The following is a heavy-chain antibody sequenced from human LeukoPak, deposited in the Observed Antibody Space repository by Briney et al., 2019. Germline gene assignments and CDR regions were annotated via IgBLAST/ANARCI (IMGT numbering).Heavy chain of an antibody. J-gene: IGHJ6*03. CDR2: IIPIFGTA. Sequence: ASVKVSCKASGGTFSSYAISWVRQAPGQGLEWMGGIIPIFGTANYAQKFQGRVTITADKSTSTAYMELSSLRSEDTAVYYCARGPRGLYYYYYMDVWGKGTTVTVSS. CDR1: GGTFSSYA. CDR3: ARGPRGLYYYYYMDV. V-gene: IGHV1-69*06.